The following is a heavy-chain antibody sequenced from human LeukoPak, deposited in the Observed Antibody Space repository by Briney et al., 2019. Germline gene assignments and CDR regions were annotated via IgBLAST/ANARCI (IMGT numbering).Heavy chain of an antibody. CDR3: AKDLWSSSWIDY. CDR2: IRYDGSNK. D-gene: IGHD6-13*01. Sequence: GGSLRLSCAASGFTFSSYGMHWVRQAPGKGLEWVAFIRYDGSNKYYADSVKGRFTISRDNSKNTLYLQMNSLRAEDTAVYYCAKDLWSSSWIDYWGQGTLVTVSS. V-gene: IGHV3-30*02. J-gene: IGHJ4*02. CDR1: GFTFSSYG.